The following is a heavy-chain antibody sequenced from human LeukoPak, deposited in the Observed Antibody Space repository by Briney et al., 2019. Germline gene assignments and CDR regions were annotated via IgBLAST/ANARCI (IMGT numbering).Heavy chain of an antibody. Sequence: PGGSLRLSCVASGFTLSNYAMSWVRQAPGKGLEWVSSISGSTRSTYYADSVKDRFTIFRDNSKNTLYLQMSSLRAEDTATYYCAKDMNTYHYDSSGYYDDYWGQGTLVTVSS. D-gene: IGHD3-22*01. V-gene: IGHV3-23*01. CDR2: ISGSTRST. CDR1: GFTLSNYA. CDR3: AKDMNTYHYDSSGYYDDY. J-gene: IGHJ4*02.